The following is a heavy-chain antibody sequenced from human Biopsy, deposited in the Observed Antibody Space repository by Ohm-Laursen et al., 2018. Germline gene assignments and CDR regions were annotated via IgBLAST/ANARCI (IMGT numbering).Heavy chain of an antibody. V-gene: IGHV1-18*01. CDR1: GYTFTSYG. J-gene: IGHJ6*02. D-gene: IGHD1-1*01. Sequence: ASVKVSCKASGYTFTSYGISWVRQAPGQGLEGMGWINTENGNTIYAQNLQGRVTMTADTSTSTAYMEVTSLRSDDTAVYYCARAKLEPVYYYYGMDVWSQGTTVTVSS. CDR2: INTENGNT. CDR3: ARAKLEPVYYYYGMDV.